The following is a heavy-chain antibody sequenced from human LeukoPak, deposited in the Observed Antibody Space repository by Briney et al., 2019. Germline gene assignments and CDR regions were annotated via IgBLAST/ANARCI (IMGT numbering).Heavy chain of an antibody. J-gene: IGHJ6*04. D-gene: IGHD3-10*02. CDR2: ISSFSSTI. V-gene: IGHV3-48*03. CDR3: AELGITMIGGV. Sequence: GGSLRLSCEASGFTFSSYEMNWVRQAPGKGLEWVSYISSFSSTIYYADSVMGRFTISRDNAKNSLYLQMNSLRAEDTAVYYCAELGITMIGGVWGKGTTVTISS. CDR1: GFTFSSYE.